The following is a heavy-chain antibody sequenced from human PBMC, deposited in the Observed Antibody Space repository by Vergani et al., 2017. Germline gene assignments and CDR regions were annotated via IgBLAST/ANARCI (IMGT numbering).Heavy chain of an antibody. CDR2: IYYSGST. D-gene: IGHD2-15*01. V-gene: IGHV4-61*01. Sequence: QVQLQQWGAGLLKPSETLSLTCTVSGGSVSSGSYYWSWIRQPPGKGLEWIGYIYYSGSTNYNPSLKSRVTISVDTSKNQFSLKLSSVTAADTAVYYCARGDNYYYYYYMDVWGKGP. J-gene: IGHJ6*03. CDR1: GGSVSSGSYY. CDR3: ARGDNYYYYYYMDV.